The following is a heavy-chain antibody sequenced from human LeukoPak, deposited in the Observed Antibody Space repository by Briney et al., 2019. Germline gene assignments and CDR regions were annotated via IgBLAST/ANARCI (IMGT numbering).Heavy chain of an antibody. D-gene: IGHD2-15*01. CDR3: AREAYCSGGSCYFGGFYYFDY. Sequence: SETLSLTCAVYGGSFSGYYWSWIRQPPGKGLEWIGEINHSGSTNYNPSLKSRVTISVDTSKNQFSLKLSSVTAADTAVYYCAREAYCSGGSCYFGGFYYFDYWGQGTLVTVSS. V-gene: IGHV4-34*01. J-gene: IGHJ4*02. CDR1: GGSFSGYY. CDR2: INHSGST.